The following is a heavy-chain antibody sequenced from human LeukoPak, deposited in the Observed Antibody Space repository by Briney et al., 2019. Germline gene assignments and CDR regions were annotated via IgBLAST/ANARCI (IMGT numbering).Heavy chain of an antibody. Sequence: GASVKVSCKASGYTFTSYGISWVRQAPGQGLEWMGWISAYNGNTNYAQKLQGRVIMTTDTSTSTAYMELRSLRSDDTAVYYCARDLPTRDYYDSSGYYRYWGQGTLVTVSS. V-gene: IGHV1-18*01. CDR2: ISAYNGNT. CDR3: ARDLPTRDYYDSSGYYRY. CDR1: GYTFTSYG. J-gene: IGHJ4*02. D-gene: IGHD3-22*01.